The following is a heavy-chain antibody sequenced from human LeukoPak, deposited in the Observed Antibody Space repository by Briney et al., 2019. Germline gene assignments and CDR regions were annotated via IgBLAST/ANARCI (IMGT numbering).Heavy chain of an antibody. CDR2: INHSGST. CDR1: GGSFSGYY. D-gene: IGHD6-19*01. CDR3: AKDAVAGTDYMDV. J-gene: IGHJ6*03. V-gene: IGHV4-34*01. Sequence: SETLSLTCAVYGGSFSGYYWSWIRQPPGKGLEWIGEINHSGSTNYNPSLKSRVTISVDTSKNQFSLKLSSVAAADTAVYYCAKDAVAGTDYMDVWGKGTTVTISS.